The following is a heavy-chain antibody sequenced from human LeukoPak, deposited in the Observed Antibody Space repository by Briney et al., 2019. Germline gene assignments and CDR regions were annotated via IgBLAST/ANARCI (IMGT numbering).Heavy chain of an antibody. D-gene: IGHD3-10*01. CDR1: GYSFTNFW. CDR2: IYPGDSDT. CDR3: ARLASPANIWFGELLGPYYFDY. V-gene: IGHV5-51*01. J-gene: IGHJ4*02. Sequence: GESLKISCKGSGYSFTNFWIGWVRQMPGKGLEWMGIIYPGDSDTRYSPSFQGQVTISADKSISTAYLQWSSLKASDTAMYYCARLASPANIWFGELLGPYYFDYWGQGTLVTVSS.